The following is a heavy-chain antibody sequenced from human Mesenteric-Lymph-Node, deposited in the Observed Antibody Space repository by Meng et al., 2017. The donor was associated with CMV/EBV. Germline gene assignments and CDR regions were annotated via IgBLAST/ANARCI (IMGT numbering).Heavy chain of an antibody. J-gene: IGHJ3*02. CDR3: ARDGGPTTESHDAFDI. Sequence: GGSLRLSCAASGFTFSDYYMKWVRQAPGRGLEWVSSTCSSSSIYYADSVKGRFTISRDKSKNTVYLQMNSLRPEETAVYYCARDGGPTTESHDAFDIWGQGTVVTVSS. CDR1: GFTFSDYY. V-gene: IGHV3-69-1*01. CDR2: TCSSSSI. D-gene: IGHD4-17*01.